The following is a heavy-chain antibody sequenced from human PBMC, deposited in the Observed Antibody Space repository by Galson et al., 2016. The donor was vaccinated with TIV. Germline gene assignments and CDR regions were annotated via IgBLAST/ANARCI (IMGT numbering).Heavy chain of an antibody. CDR1: GYTFRDYA. Sequence: SVKVSCKASGYTFRDYALHWVRQAPGQRPEWLGWINAGNGNAKLSQRFQDRVTITRDRSASTAYLTLTRLRSEDTAVYYCARGIVGASKAFDVWGQGTMVTVSS. CDR2: INAGNGNA. J-gene: IGHJ3*01. CDR3: ARGIVGASKAFDV. V-gene: IGHV1-3*01. D-gene: IGHD1-26*01.